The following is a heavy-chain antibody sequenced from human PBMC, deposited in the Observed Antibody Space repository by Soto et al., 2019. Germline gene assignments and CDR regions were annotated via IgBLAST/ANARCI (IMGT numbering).Heavy chain of an antibody. Sequence: EVQLVESGGGLVQPGGSLRLSCAASGFTFSSYSMNWVRQAPGKGLEWVSYISSSSSTIYYADSVKGRFTISRDNAKNSLYLQMNSRRAEDTDVYYCARSRGYDSVYYYYYYMDVWGKGTTVTVSS. D-gene: IGHD5-12*01. V-gene: IGHV3-48*01. CDR3: ARSRGYDSVYYYYYYMDV. J-gene: IGHJ6*03. CDR1: GFTFSSYS. CDR2: ISSSSSTI.